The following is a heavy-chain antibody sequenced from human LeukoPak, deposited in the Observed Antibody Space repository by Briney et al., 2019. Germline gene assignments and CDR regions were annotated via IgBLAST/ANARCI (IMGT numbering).Heavy chain of an antibody. CDR2: ISYDGSNK. CDR3: ARSVEGYSSGWYLGMYNWFDP. V-gene: IGHV3-30*01. CDR1: GFTFSSYA. D-gene: IGHD6-19*01. Sequence: PGGSLRLSCAASGFTFSSYAMHWVRQAPGKGLEWVAVISYDGSNKYYADSVKGRFTISRDNSKNPLYLQMNSLRAEDTAVYYCARSVEGYSSGWYLGMYNWFDPWGQGTLVTVSS. J-gene: IGHJ5*02.